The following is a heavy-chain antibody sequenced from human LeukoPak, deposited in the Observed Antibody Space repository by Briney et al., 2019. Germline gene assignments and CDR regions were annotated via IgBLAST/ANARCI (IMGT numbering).Heavy chain of an antibody. J-gene: IGHJ4*02. D-gene: IGHD3-10*01. V-gene: IGHV3-53*01. Sequence: PGGSLRLSCAASGLTVSRNYMSWVRQAPGKGLESVSVIYSGGSTYYADSVRGRFTISRDNSKNTLYLQMNSLRVEDTAVYYRARVGGHWGQGTLVTVSS. CDR1: GLTVSRNY. CDR3: ARVGGH. CDR2: IYSGGST.